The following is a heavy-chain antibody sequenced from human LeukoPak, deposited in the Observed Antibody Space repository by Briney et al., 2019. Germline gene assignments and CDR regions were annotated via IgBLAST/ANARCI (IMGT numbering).Heavy chain of an antibody. D-gene: IGHD3-22*01. Sequence: GGSLRLSCAASGFTFSSYDMHWVRQAPGKGLEWVALISYDGSNKYYADSVEGRFTISRDSSKNTLYLQMNSLRPEDTAIYYCARDSDNSGYFDYWGQGTLVTVSS. CDR1: GFTFSSYD. CDR3: ARDSDNSGYFDY. CDR2: ISYDGSNK. V-gene: IGHV3-30*03. J-gene: IGHJ4*02.